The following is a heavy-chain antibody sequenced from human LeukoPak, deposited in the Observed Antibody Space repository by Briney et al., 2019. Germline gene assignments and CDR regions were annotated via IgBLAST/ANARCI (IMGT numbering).Heavy chain of an antibody. J-gene: IGHJ6*03. Sequence: SETLSLTCAVYGGSFSGYSWSWIRQPPGKGLEWIGEINHSGSTTYNPSLKSRVTISVDTSKNQFSLKLSSVTAADTAVYYCARGRGPKHYYYYYYMDVWGKGTTVTVSS. CDR3: ARGRGPKHYYYYYYMDV. CDR2: INHSGST. V-gene: IGHV4-34*01. CDR1: GGSFSGYS.